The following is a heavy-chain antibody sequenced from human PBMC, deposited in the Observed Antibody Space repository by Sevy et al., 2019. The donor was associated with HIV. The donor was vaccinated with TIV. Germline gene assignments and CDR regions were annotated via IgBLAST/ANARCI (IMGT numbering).Heavy chain of an antibody. CDR1: GFTFSSYS. J-gene: IGHJ6*02. CDR2: ISSSSSYI. Sequence: GGSLRLSCAASGFTFSSYSMNWVRQAPGKGLEWVSSISSSSSYIYYADSVKGRFTISRDNAKNSLYLQMNSLRAEGTAVYYCAREGGGYSYGSKAAGMDVWGQGTTVTVSS. CDR3: AREGGGYSYGSKAAGMDV. D-gene: IGHD5-18*01. V-gene: IGHV3-21*01.